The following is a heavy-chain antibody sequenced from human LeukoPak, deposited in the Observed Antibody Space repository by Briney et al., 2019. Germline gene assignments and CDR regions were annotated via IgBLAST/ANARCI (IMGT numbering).Heavy chain of an antibody. D-gene: IGHD6-13*01. J-gene: IGHJ4*02. CDR2: INHIGST. CDR1: GGSFSGYY. Sequence: SETLSLTCAVYGGSFSGYYWSWIRQPPGKGLEWIGEINHIGSTNYNPSLKSRLTISVDTSKNHFSLQLSSVTAADTAVYYCGRGGYSSSWPLDYWGQGTLVTVSS. CDR3: GRGGYSSSWPLDY. V-gene: IGHV4-34*01.